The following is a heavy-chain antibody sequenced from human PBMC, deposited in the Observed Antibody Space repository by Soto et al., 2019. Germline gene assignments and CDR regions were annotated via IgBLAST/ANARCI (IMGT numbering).Heavy chain of an antibody. J-gene: IGHJ4*02. V-gene: IGHV4-30-4*01. CDR1: GGSISSGDYY. Sequence: SETLSLTCTVSGGSISSGDYYWSWIRQPPGKGLEWIGYIYYGGSTYYNPSLKSRVTISVDTSKNQFSLKLSSVTAADTAVYYCARTTYNWNFDYWGQGTLVTVSS. CDR3: ARTTYNWNFDY. D-gene: IGHD1-20*01. CDR2: IYYGGST.